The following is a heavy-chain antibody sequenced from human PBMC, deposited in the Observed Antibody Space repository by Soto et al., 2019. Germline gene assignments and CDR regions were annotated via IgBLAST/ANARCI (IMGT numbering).Heavy chain of an antibody. CDR1: GFTFDYYW. D-gene: IGHD3-10*01. CDR2: VHSGGTTT. CDR3: ARGDRGGFDL. J-gene: IGHJ3*01. Sequence: EVQLVESGGGLVQPGESLRLSCAASGFTFDYYWMHWVRQAPGKGLVWVSRVHSGGTTTTYADSVKGRFTISRDNARNMVSLKMSSLRAEDTAIYYCARGDRGGFDLWGQGTMVTVSS. V-gene: IGHV3-74*01.